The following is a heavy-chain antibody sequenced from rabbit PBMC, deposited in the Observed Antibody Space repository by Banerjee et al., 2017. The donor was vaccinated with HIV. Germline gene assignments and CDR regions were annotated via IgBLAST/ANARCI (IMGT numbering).Heavy chain of an antibody. D-gene: IGHD4-1*01. CDR1: GFDFSSNA. CDR2: IYNGDGST. CDR3: VRDRYYSSGWGADLYYFNL. J-gene: IGHJ4*01. Sequence: QEQLVESGGGLVQPEGSLTLTCKASGFDFSSNAMCWVRQAPGKGPEWIACIYNGDGSTYYASWAKGRFTISSHNAQNTLYLQLNSLTAADTATYFCVRDRYYSSGWGADLYYFNLWGPGTLVTVS. V-gene: IGHV1S47*01.